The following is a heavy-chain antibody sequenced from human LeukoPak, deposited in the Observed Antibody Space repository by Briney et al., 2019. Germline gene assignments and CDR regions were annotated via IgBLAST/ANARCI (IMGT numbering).Heavy chain of an antibody. J-gene: IGHJ6*02. V-gene: IGHV1-46*01. CDR2: INPSGGST. CDR3: ARAQSYGMDV. CDR1: RYTFTNYY. Sequence: AAVQVSCQASRYTFTNYYMHWLRQAPGQGLDWMGMINPSGGSTSYAQKFQGRVTMTRDTSTSTVYMELSSLRSEDTAVYYCARAQSYGMDVWGQGTTVTVSS.